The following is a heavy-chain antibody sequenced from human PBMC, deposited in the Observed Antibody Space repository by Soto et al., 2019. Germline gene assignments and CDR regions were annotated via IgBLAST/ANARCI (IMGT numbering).Heavy chain of an antibody. Sequence: GASLRLPCAAPGFSFSRYAMHPVRQAPGKGQEWVAVISYDGSNKYYAESVKGRFTISRDNSKNTLYLQMKSLRAEDTAVYYCARENITGTFIYFVDAFDIWGQGTMVTVSS. CDR1: GFSFSRYA. CDR2: ISYDGSNK. V-gene: IGHV3-30-3*01. CDR3: ARENITGTFIYFVDAFDI. D-gene: IGHD1-20*01. J-gene: IGHJ3*02.